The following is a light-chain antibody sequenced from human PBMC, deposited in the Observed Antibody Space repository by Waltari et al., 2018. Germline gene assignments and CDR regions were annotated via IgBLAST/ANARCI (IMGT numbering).Light chain of an antibody. J-gene: IGLJ3*02. CDR3: NSYTSSSTLWV. CDR2: DVT. Sequence: QSALTQPASVSGSPGQSITISCTGTSRDVGGYNSVPWYQQHPGKAPKLMIYDVTKRPSGVSDRFSGSKSGNTASLTISGLQAEDEADYYCNSYTSSSTLWVFGGGTKLTVL. V-gene: IGLV2-14*01. CDR1: SRDVGGYNS.